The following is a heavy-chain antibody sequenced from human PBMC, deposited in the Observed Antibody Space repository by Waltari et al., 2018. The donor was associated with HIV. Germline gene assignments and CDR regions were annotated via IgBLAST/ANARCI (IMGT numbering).Heavy chain of an antibody. CDR2: ARNIANSYTT. J-gene: IGHJ4*02. Sequence: EVYLVESGGGLVQPEGSLRLSGEASGLTFSPYYMDWVRQAPGKGLEWVARARNIANSYTTEYAASVKGRFTISRDDLKNSLYLQMNSLKPEDTAFYYCTSSDPTRGYRFFDYWVQGILVAVSS. CDR1: GLTFSPYY. D-gene: IGHD5-18*01. CDR3: TSSDPTRGYRFFDY. V-gene: IGHV3-72*01.